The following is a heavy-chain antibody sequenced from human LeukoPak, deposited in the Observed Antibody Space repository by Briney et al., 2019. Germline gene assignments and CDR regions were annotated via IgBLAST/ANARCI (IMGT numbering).Heavy chain of an antibody. CDR2: ITWNSGVI. V-gene: IGHV3-9*03. CDR1: GFTFDDYA. Sequence: GRSLRLSCAAPGFTFDDYAMHWVRHAPGKGLEWVSGITWNSGVIGYEDSVKGRFTISRDNAKNSLYLQMNSLRAEDMALYYCAKEGGGNSSDIWGQGTMVTVSS. J-gene: IGHJ3*02. CDR3: AKEGGGNSSDI. D-gene: IGHD4-23*01.